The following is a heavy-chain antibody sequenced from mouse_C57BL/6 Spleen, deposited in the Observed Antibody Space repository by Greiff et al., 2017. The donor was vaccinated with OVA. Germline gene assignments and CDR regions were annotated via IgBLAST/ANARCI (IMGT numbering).Heavy chain of an antibody. J-gene: IGHJ2*01. Sequence: QVQLKESGAELVKPGASVKMSCKASGYTFTSYWITWVKQRPGQGLEWIGDIYPGSGSTNYNEKFKSKATLTVDTSSSTAYMQLSSLTSEDSAVYYCARRGLYYFDYWGQGTTLTVSS. CDR3: ARRGLYYFDY. CDR1: GYTFTSYW. V-gene: IGHV1-55*01. CDR2: IYPGSGST.